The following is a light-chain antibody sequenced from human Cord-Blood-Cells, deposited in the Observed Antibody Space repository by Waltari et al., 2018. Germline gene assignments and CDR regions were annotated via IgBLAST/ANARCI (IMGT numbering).Light chain of an antibody. J-gene: IGKJ4*01. Sequence: IQLNQSPSFLSASVGDRVNITCRASQGISSYLAWYQQKPGKAPKLLIYAASTLQSGVPSRFSGSGSGTEFTLTISSLQPEDFATYYCQQLNSYPRTFGGGTKVEIK. V-gene: IGKV1-9*01. CDR2: AAS. CDR3: QQLNSYPRT. CDR1: QGISSY.